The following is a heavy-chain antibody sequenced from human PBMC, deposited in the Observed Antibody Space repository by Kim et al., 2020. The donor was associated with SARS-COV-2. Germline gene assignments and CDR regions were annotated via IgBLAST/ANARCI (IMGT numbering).Heavy chain of an antibody. D-gene: IGHD6-19*01. J-gene: IGHJ4*02. CDR3: AIVLTSGWSYFGY. CDR2: ISSSSSYI. CDR1: GFTFSSYS. V-gene: IGHV3-21*04. Sequence: GGSLRLSCAASGFTFSSYSMNWVRQAPGKGLEWISSISSSSSYIYYADSVKGRFTISRDNARASLYLQMNSLRAEDTAVYYCAIVLTSGWSYFGYWGQGTLWTVSS.